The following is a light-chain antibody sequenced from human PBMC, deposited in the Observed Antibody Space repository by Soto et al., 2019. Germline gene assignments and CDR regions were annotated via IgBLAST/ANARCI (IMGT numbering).Light chain of an antibody. V-gene: IGKV3-15*01. CDR3: QQYNDWYT. Sequence: EIVMTQSPATLSVSPGGRATLSCRASLSVSSNLAWYQQKPGQAPRLLIYGASTRATGIPARLSGSGSGTDFTLTISSLQSEDFAVYFCQQYNDWYTFGQGTKVYIK. CDR1: LSVSSN. CDR2: GAS. J-gene: IGKJ2*01.